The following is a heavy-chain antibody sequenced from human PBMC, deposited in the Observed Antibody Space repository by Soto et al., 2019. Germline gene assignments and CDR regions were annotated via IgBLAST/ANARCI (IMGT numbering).Heavy chain of an antibody. Sequence: ASVKVSCKASGYTFTGYYMHWVRQAPGQGLEWMGWINPNSGGTNYAQKFQGWVTMTRDTSISTAYMELSRLRSDDTAVYYCASAGYSSSWDAFDIRGQGTMVTVSS. D-gene: IGHD6-13*01. CDR1: GYTFTGYY. CDR3: ASAGYSSSWDAFDI. V-gene: IGHV1-2*04. J-gene: IGHJ3*02. CDR2: INPNSGGT.